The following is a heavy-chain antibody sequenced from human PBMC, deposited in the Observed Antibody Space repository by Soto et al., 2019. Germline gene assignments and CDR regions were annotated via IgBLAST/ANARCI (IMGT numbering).Heavy chain of an antibody. Sequence: PGVSLRLSCAASGFTFSSYAMSWVRQAPGKGLEWVSAISGSGGSTYYADSVKGRFTISRDNSKNTLYLQMNSLRAEDTAVYYCANDEWYSSSWLPQNYFDYWGQGPLVTVSS. CDR2: ISGSGGST. D-gene: IGHD6-13*01. CDR1: GFTFSSYA. J-gene: IGHJ4*02. V-gene: IGHV3-23*01. CDR3: ANDEWYSSSWLPQNYFDY.